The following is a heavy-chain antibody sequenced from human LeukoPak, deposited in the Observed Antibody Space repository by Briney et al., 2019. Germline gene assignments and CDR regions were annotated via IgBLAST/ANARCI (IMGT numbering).Heavy chain of an antibody. J-gene: IGHJ4*02. D-gene: IGHD6-19*01. V-gene: IGHV3-30*04. CDR3: AREGYTSGRAAAFDF. CDR2: IPHDGGGK. CDR1: GFTLSNCH. Sequence: PGGSLRLSCAAYGFTLSNCHMQGVRQAPGRGLEWVALIPHDGGGKQYAASVQDRFTISRDNSENTVYLQMNSLRHDDAAVYFCAREGYTSGRAAAFDFWGRGTLVTVSS.